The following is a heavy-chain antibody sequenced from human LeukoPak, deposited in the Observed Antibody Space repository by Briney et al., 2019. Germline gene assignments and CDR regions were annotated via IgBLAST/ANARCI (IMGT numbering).Heavy chain of an antibody. J-gene: IGHJ4*02. Sequence: GGSLRLSCAASGFTFSSYAMHWVRQAPGKGLEWVANIKQDESEKYYGDSVRGRFTISRDNAQNSLYLQMNSLRAEDTAVYYCARDNGYFSVDYWGQGTLVTVSS. CDR1: GFTFSSYA. V-gene: IGHV3-7*01. D-gene: IGHD3-22*01. CDR2: IKQDESEK. CDR3: ARDNGYFSVDY.